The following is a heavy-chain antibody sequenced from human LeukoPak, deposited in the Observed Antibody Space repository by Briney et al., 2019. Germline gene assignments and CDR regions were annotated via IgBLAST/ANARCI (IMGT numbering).Heavy chain of an antibody. CDR2: ISYDGSNK. D-gene: IGHD2-2*01. CDR3: AKSPYCSSTSCYVSYSSYYYYYGMDV. V-gene: IGHV3-30*18. CDR1: GFTFSSYG. Sequence: PGRSLRLSCAASGFTFSSYGMHWVRQAPGKGLEWVAVISYDGSNKYYADSVKGRFTISRDNSKNTLYLQMNSLRAEDTAVCYCAKSPYCSSTSCYVSYSSYYYYYGMDVWGQGTTVTVSS. J-gene: IGHJ6*02.